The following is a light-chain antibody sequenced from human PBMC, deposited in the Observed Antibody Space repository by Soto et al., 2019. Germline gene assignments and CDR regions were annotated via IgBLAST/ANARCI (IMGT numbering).Light chain of an antibody. CDR1: KNDIGVYDF. CDR3: KSYAGSNTYV. J-gene: IGLJ1*01. V-gene: IGLV2-8*01. Sequence: QSVLTQPPSASGSPGQSVTISCTGTKNDIGVYDFVSWYQHHPGKAPRLIIYEVVQRPSGVPDRFPGSKSGNTASLTVSGLQAADEGDYFCKSYAGSNTYVFGSGTKVTVL. CDR2: EVV.